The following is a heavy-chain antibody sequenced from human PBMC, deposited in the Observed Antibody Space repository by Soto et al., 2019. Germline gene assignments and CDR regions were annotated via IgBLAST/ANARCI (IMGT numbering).Heavy chain of an antibody. CDR3: ASRTSGWYFDY. J-gene: IGHJ4*02. CDR1: GFTFSSYA. D-gene: IGHD6-19*01. CDR2: ISGSGGST. Sequence: GGSLRLFCTASGFTFSSYAMNWVRQAPGKGLEWVSVISGSGGSTYYADSVKGRFTISRDNSKNKLYLQMNSLRAEDTAVYYCASRTSGWYFDYWGQGTLVTVSS. V-gene: IGHV3-23*01.